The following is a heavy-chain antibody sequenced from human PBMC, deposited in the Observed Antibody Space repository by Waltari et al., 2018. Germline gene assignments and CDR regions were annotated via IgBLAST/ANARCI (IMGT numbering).Heavy chain of an antibody. Sequence: QVQLQESGPGLVKPSETLSLTCTVSGGSISSYYWRWIRQPPGKGLEWIGYIYYSGSTNYNPSLKSRVTISVDTSKNQFSLKLSSVTAADTAVYYCASLSTILSYFDYWGQGTLVTVSS. V-gene: IGHV4-59*01. CDR2: IYYSGST. CDR1: GGSISSYY. CDR3: ASLSTILSYFDY. D-gene: IGHD3-3*01. J-gene: IGHJ4*02.